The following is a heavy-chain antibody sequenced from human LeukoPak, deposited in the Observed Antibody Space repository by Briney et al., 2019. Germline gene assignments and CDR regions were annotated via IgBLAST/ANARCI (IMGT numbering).Heavy chain of an antibody. J-gene: IGHJ4*02. CDR3: ASPYSSRWYELCY. Sequence: GGSLRLSCAGSGFSFSYQGMTWVRQAPGKGLEWVSSIGTSNSDIYYADSVKGRFTISRDNAKNSLYLQMNSLRAEDTAVYYCASPYSSRWYELCYWGQGTLVTVSS. D-gene: IGHD6-13*01. CDR2: IGTSNSDI. CDR1: GFSFSYQG. V-gene: IGHV3-21*01.